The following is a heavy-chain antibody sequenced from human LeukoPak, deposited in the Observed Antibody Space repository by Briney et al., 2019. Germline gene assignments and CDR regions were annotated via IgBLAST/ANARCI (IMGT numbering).Heavy chain of an antibody. CDR3: ARMRGYSYGTSFDY. J-gene: IGHJ4*02. Sequence: SEILSLTCTVSGGAISSSHVYWGWIRQPPGKGLEWIGSIYYSGSTYYNPSLKSRVTISVDTSKNQFSLKLSSVTVADTAVYYCARMRGYSYGTSFDYWGQGTLVTVSS. CDR2: IYYSGST. CDR1: GGAISSSHVY. D-gene: IGHD5-18*01. V-gene: IGHV4-39*07.